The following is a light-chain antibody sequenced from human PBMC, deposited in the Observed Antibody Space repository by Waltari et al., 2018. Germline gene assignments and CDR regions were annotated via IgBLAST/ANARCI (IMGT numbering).Light chain of an antibody. CDR2: EFN. V-gene: IGLV2-23*02. CDR3: CSFATNSIVI. Sequence: QSALTQPASVSGSPGQSITISCSGTGSDVGSYNLVSWYQQHPGKAPKLIIYEFNMRPSGVSDCFSGSKAGVTASLTISGLQAEDEAVYFCCSFATNSIVIFGGGTKLTVL. J-gene: IGLJ2*01. CDR1: GSDVGSYNL.